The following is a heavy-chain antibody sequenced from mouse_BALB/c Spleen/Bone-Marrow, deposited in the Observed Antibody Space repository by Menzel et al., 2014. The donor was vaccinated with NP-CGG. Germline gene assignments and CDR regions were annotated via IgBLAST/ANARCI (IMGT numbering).Heavy chain of an antibody. CDR2: ISRGSSTI. D-gene: IGHD1-1*02. V-gene: IGHV5-17*02. J-gene: IGHJ2*01. Sequence: EVHLVESGGGLVQPGGSRKLSCAASGFTFSSFAMHWVRQAPEKGLEWVAYISRGSSTIYYTAPVMGRFTIPTDNHKNSLFRQMTRQRSDDAAMYYCARSGGSSGYFDYWGQGTTLTVSS. CDR3: ARSGGSSGYFDY. CDR1: GFTFSSFA.